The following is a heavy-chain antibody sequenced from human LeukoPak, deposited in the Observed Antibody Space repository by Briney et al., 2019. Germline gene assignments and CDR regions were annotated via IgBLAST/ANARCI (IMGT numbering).Heavy chain of an antibody. D-gene: IGHD2-2*02. CDR1: GYTFTSYY. Sequence: ASVKVSCKASGYTFTSYYMHWVRQAPGEGLEWMGIINPSGGSTSYAQKFQGRVTMTRDMSTSTVYMELSSLRSEDTTVYYCARVAAEVVGVPGAIGFGWLRRDYYYMDVWGKGTTVTVSS. CDR2: INPSGGST. J-gene: IGHJ6*03. CDR3: ARVAAEVVGVPGAIGFGWLRRDYYYMDV. V-gene: IGHV1-46*01.